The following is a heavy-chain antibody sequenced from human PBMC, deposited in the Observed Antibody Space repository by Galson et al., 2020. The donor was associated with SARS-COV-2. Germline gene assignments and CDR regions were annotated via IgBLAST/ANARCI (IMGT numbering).Heavy chain of an antibody. J-gene: IGHJ3*02. Sequence: GGSLRLSCAASGFTFSSYGMHWVRQAPGKGLEWVAVISYDGSNKYYADSVKGRFTISRDNSKNTLYLQMNSLRAEDTAVYYCAKDMGEELLWFGELYAFDIWGQGTMVTVSS. CDR2: ISYDGSNK. D-gene: IGHD3-10*01. CDR1: GFTFSSYG. V-gene: IGHV3-30*18. CDR3: AKDMGEELLWFGELYAFDI.